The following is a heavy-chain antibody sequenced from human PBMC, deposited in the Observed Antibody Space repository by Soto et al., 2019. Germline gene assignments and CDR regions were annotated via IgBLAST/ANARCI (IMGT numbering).Heavy chain of an antibody. Sequence: GGSLRLSCAASGYTFSSYWMHWVRQAPGKGLVWVSRVNGDGSSTSYADPVKGRFTISRDNAKNTVHLQMDSLRAEDTAVYYCARVMANLPWYFDYWGQGTLVTVSS. J-gene: IGHJ4*02. CDR3: ARVMANLPWYFDY. V-gene: IGHV3-74*01. CDR2: VNGDGSST. CDR1: GYTFSSYW. D-gene: IGHD2-8*01.